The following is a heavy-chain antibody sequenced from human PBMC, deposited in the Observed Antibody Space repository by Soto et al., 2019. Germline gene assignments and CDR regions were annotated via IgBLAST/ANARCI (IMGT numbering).Heavy chain of an antibody. CDR3: AKSLGWRDAFYI. V-gene: IGHV3-7*01. CDR1: GFTFTTSW. D-gene: IGHD6-19*01. J-gene: IGHJ3*02. Sequence: EVQLVESGGGLVQPGGSLRLSCAASGFTFTTSWMTWVRQAPGKGLEWVANIKQDGNEKYYVDSVKGRFTISRDNAENSLYLQMNSLRAEDTAVYYCAKSLGWRDAFYIWGQGTMVTVSS. CDR2: IKQDGNEK.